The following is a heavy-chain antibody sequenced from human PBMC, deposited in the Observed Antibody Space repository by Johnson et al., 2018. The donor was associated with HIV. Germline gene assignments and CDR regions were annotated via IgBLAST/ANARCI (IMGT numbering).Heavy chain of an antibody. Sequence: QVQLVESGGDVVQPGRSLRLSCAASGFTFSSYAMHWVRQAPGKGLEWVAVISYDGSNKYYADSVKGRFTISRDNSKNTLYLQMNSLRAEDTAVYYCARERPGSGYDWGDAFDIWGQGTMVTVSS. CDR2: ISYDGSNK. D-gene: IGHD5-12*01. CDR3: ARERPGSGYDWGDAFDI. J-gene: IGHJ3*02. CDR1: GFTFSSYA. V-gene: IGHV3-30*04.